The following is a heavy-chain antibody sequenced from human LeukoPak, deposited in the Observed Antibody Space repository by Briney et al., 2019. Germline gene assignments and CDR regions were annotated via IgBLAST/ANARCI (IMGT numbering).Heavy chain of an antibody. V-gene: IGHV3-23*01. Sequence: GGSLRLSCAASGFTFSSYAMSWVRQAPGKGLEWVSAISGSGGSTYYADSVKGRFTISRDNSKNTLYLQMNSLRAEDTAVYYCARGGEDIVVVPAAMRGDYWGQGTLVTVSS. J-gene: IGHJ4*02. CDR3: ARGGEDIVVVPAAMRGDY. CDR1: GFTFSSYA. D-gene: IGHD2-2*01. CDR2: ISGSGGST.